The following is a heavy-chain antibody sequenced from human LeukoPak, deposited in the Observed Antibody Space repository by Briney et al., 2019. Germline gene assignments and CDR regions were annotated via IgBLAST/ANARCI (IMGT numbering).Heavy chain of an antibody. D-gene: IGHD3-10*01. Sequence: SGTLSLTCAVSGYSISSGYSWGWIRQPPGKGLEWIGYIYHSGSTYYNPSLKSRVTISVDTSKNQFSLKLSSVTAADTAVYYCARTNYYGSGNYAKFDYWGQGTLVTVSS. CDR2: IYHSGST. CDR1: GYSISSGYS. J-gene: IGHJ4*02. CDR3: ARTNYYGSGNYAKFDY. V-gene: IGHV4-38-2*01.